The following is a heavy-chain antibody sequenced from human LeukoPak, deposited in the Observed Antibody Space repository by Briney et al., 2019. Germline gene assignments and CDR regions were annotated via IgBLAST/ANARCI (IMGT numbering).Heavy chain of an antibody. CDR2: ISSSGSTI. J-gene: IGHJ5*02. CDR3: AKDKGAAGIGNWFDP. Sequence: GGSLRLSCAASGFTFSSYEMNWVRQAPGKGLEWVSYISSSGSTIYYADSVKGRFTISRDNSKNTLYLQMNSLRAEDTAVYYCAKDKGAAGIGNWFDPWGQGTLVTVSS. CDR1: GFTFSSYE. V-gene: IGHV3-48*03. D-gene: IGHD6-13*01.